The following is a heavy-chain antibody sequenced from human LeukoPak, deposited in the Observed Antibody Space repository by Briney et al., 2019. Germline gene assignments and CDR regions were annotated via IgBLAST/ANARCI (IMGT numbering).Heavy chain of an antibody. CDR2: IYHGGST. Sequence: SETLSLTCTVSGFSLSSGYYWGWIRQPPGKGLEWIGSIYHGGSTHYNPSLKSQVTISVDTSKNQFSLNLTSVTAADTAVYYCARTYYYGSGSSYFDPWGQGTLGTVSS. V-gene: IGHV4-38-2*02. J-gene: IGHJ5*02. CDR1: GFSLSSGYY. D-gene: IGHD3-10*01. CDR3: ARTYYYGSGSSYFDP.